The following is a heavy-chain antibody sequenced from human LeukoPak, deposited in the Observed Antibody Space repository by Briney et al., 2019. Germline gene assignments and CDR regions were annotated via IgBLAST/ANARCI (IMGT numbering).Heavy chain of an antibody. CDR3: ARDYEGVGATGSFGY. Sequence: ASVKVSCKASGYIFTDYYMHWVRQAPGQGLEWMGIINPSGGSTSYAQKFQGRVTMTRDTSTSTVYMELSSLRSEDTAVYYCARDYEGVGATGSFGYWGQGTLVTVSS. CDR2: INPSGGST. D-gene: IGHD1-26*01. CDR1: GYIFTDYY. J-gene: IGHJ4*02. V-gene: IGHV1-46*01.